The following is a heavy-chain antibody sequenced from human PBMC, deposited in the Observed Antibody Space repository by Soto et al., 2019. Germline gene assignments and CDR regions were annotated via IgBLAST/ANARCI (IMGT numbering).Heavy chain of an antibody. CDR1: GFTFTNAW. CDR3: TTGMTTVTSGFAY. CDR2: IKSKTDGGTT. Sequence: EVQLVESGGGLVKPGGSLRLSCAVSGFTFTNAWMSWVRQAPGKGLEWVGRIKSKTDGGTTNYAAPVKDRFTISRDDSKNTLYLHMNSLKTEDTAVYYCTTGMTTVTSGFAYWGQGTLVTVSS. J-gene: IGHJ4*02. V-gene: IGHV3-15*01. D-gene: IGHD4-17*01.